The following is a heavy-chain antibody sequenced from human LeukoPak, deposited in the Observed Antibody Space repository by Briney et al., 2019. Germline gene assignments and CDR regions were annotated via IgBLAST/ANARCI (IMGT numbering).Heavy chain of an antibody. J-gene: IGHJ3*02. CDR2: ISSSSYI. Sequence: KTGGSLRLSCAASGFTFSSYSMNWVRQAPGKGLEWVSSISSSSYIYYADSVKGRFTISRDNAKNSLYLQMNSLRAEDTAVFYCARRETYYDDSGGYSMDAFDIWGKGTTVTISS. V-gene: IGHV3-21*04. D-gene: IGHD3-22*01. CDR3: ARRETYYDDSGGYSMDAFDI. CDR1: GFTFSSYS.